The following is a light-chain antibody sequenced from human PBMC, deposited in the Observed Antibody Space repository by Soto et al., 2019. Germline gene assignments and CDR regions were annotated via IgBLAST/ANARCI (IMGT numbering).Light chain of an antibody. CDR2: DAS. V-gene: IGKV3-11*01. Sequence: EIVLTQSPGTLSLSPGERATLSCRASQSVSSYLAWYQQKPGQAPRLLIYDASNRATGIPARFSGSGSGTDFTLTISSLEPEDFAVYYCQQRSNLWTFGQGTKVEIK. CDR1: QSVSSY. CDR3: QQRSNLWT. J-gene: IGKJ1*01.